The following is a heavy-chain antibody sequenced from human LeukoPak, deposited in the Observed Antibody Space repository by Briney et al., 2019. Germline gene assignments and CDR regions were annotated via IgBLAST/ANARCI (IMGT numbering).Heavy chain of an antibody. V-gene: IGHV1-24*01. CDR1: GYTLTELS. J-gene: IGHJ5*02. Sequence: ASVKVSCKVSGYTLTELSMHWVRQAPGKGLEWMGGFDPEDGETIYAQKFQGRVTMTEDTSTDTAYMGLSSLRSEDTAVYYCATKWEGASYTDNWFDPWGQGTLVTVSS. CDR2: FDPEDGET. D-gene: IGHD1-26*01. CDR3: ATKWEGASYTDNWFDP.